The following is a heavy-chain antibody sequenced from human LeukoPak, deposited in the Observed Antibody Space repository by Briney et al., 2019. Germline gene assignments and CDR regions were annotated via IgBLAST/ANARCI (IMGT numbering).Heavy chain of an antibody. Sequence: GGSPRLSCAASGFTFSSYAMSWVRQAPGKGLEWVSGISGSGSSAYYADSVKGRFTISRVNSKNTLYLQMNSLRAEDTAVYYCANYIQRPPGMDVWGQGTMVTVSS. CDR1: GFTFSSYA. CDR2: ISGSGSSA. J-gene: IGHJ6*02. CDR3: ANYIQRPPGMDV. V-gene: IGHV3-23*01. D-gene: IGHD2-15*01.